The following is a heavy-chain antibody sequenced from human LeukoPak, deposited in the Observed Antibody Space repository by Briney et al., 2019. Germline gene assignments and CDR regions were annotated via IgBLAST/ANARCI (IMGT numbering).Heavy chain of an antibody. V-gene: IGHV3-23*01. CDR1: GFTFSSYA. CDR3: AKEGRDCSSTSCYSFLDY. Sequence: GGSLRLSCAASGFTFSSYAMSWVRQAPGKGLEWVSAISGSGGSIYYADSVKGRFTISRDNSKNTLYLQMNSLRAEDTAVYYCAKEGRDCSSTSCYSFLDYWGQGTLVTVSS. D-gene: IGHD2-2*01. J-gene: IGHJ4*02. CDR2: ISGSGGSI.